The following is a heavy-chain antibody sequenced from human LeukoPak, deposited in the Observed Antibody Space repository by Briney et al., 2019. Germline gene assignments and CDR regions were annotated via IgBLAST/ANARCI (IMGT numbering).Heavy chain of an antibody. J-gene: IGHJ6*03. D-gene: IGHD3-3*01. Sequence: ASVKVSCKASGYTFTSYGISWVRQAPGQGLEWMGGIIPIFGAANYAQKFQGRVTITADESTSTAYMELSSLRSEDTAVYYCARSGLFGLYYYYYMDVWGKGTTVTVSS. CDR1: GYTFTSYG. CDR3: ARSGLFGLYYYYYMDV. CDR2: IIPIFGAA. V-gene: IGHV1-69*13.